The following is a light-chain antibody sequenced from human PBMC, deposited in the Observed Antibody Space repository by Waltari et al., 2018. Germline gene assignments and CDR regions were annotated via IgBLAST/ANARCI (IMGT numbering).Light chain of an antibody. J-gene: IGKJ1*01. CDR2: EVS. CDR3: MQGRHPWT. CDR1: QSLLHSDGKPY. Sequence: VMTQSPLSLCVTPGQPASISCKSSQSLLHSDGKPYLCWYVYKPGQSPQLLIYEVSRRLSGVSDRFSGSGSATDFTLKISRVEAEDVGVYFCMQGRHPWTFGQGTKVDIK. V-gene: IGKV2-29*02.